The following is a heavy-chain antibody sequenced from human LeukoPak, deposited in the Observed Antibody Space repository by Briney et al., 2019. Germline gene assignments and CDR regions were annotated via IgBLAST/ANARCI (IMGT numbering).Heavy chain of an antibody. CDR1: GITLSNYG. D-gene: IGHD3-10*01. V-gene: IGHV3-23*01. CDR2: ISERGGST. Sequence: GGSLRLSCVVSGITLSNYGMSWVRQAPGKGLEWVSGISERGGSTNYADSVKGRFIISRDNSKNTMYLQMNSVRAEDTAVYFYAKRGVVIRGVIIIGFHKEAYYFDCWGQGILVTVSS. J-gene: IGHJ4*02. CDR3: AKRGVVIRGVIIIGFHKEAYYFDC.